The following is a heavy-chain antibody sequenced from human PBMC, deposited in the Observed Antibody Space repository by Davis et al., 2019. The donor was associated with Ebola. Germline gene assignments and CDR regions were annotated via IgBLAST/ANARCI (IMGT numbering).Heavy chain of an antibody. CDR3: ARGGNYRPYYFGN. J-gene: IGHJ4*02. Sequence: SQTLSLTCAVYGGSFSGYYWSWIRQPPGKGLEWIGEINHSGSTNYNPSLKSRVTISVDTSKNQFSLKLSSVTAADTAVYYCARGGNYRPYYFGNWGQGTLVTVSS. V-gene: IGHV4-34*01. CDR1: GGSFSGYY. CDR2: INHSGST. D-gene: IGHD1-7*01.